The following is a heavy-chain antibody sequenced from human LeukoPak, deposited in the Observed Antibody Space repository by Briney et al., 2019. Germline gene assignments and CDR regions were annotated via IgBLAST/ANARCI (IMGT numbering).Heavy chain of an antibody. J-gene: IGHJ4*02. V-gene: IGHV4-30-2*01. CDR1: GGSISSGGYF. D-gene: IGHD5-18*01. CDR2: IYHSGST. CDR3: ARGGGYSYGPFFDY. Sequence: PSQTLSLTCAVSGGSISSGGYFWSWIRQPPGKGLEWIGYIYHSGSTYYNPSLKSRVTISVDRSKNQFSLKLSSVTAADTAVYYCARGGGYSYGPFFDYWGQGTLVTVSS.